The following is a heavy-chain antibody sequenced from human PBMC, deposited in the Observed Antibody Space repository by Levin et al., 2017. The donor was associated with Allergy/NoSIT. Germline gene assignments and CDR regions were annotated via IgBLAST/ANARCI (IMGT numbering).Heavy chain of an antibody. CDR2: INHSGST. D-gene: IGHD3-10*01. CDR3: ARGRGITMVRGVIRGSGFDY. J-gene: IGHJ4*02. Sequence: GSLRLSCAVYGGSFSGYYWSWIRQPPGKGLEWIGEINHSGSTNYNPSLKSRVTISVDTSKNQFSLKLSSVTAADTAVYYCARGRGITMVRGVIRGSGFDYWGQGTLVTVSS. V-gene: IGHV4-34*01. CDR1: GGSFSGYY.